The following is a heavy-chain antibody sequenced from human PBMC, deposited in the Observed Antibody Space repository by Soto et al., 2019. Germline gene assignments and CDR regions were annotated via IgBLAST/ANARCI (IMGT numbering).Heavy chain of an antibody. J-gene: IGHJ4*02. CDR3: VRAWAGY. D-gene: IGHD6-19*01. CDR1: GFTFSRYW. Sequence: EVQLVESGGGLVQPGGSLRLSCAASGFTFSRYWMHWIRQTPGKGLVWVSRINSDGSEINYADSVKGRFTVSRDNAKNKLYLQMNSLRADDTAVYYCVRAWAGYWGQGTLVTVSS. CDR2: INSDGSEI. V-gene: IGHV3-74*01.